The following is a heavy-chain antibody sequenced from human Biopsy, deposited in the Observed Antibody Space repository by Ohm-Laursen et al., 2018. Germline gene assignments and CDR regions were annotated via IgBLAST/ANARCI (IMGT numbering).Heavy chain of an antibody. Sequence: SLRLSCAASGFTFHTYAVNWVRQAPGKGLEWVAHIDVSDYNTYYADSVRGRFTISRDNSKQMVHLEINSLTADDTDVYYRVKQRGGYNFDSWGQGTLVTVSS. CDR1: GFTFHTYA. J-gene: IGHJ5*01. V-gene: IGHV3-23*01. D-gene: IGHD1-14*01. CDR3: VKQRGGYNFDS. CDR2: IDVSDYNT.